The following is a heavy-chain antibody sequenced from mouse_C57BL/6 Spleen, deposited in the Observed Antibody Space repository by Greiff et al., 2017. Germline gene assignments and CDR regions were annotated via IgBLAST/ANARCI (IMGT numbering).Heavy chain of an antibody. CDR3: ARRHYGDSYWYFDV. V-gene: IGHV5-15*04. J-gene: IGHJ1*03. CDR2: ISNLAYSI. Sequence: DVHLVESGGGLVQPGGSLKLSCAASGFTFSDYGMAWVRQAPRKGPEWVAFISNLAYSIYYADTVTGRFTISRENAKNTLYREMSSLRSEDTAVYYCARRHYGDSYWYFDVWGTGTTVTVSS. D-gene: IGHD1-1*01. CDR1: GFTFSDYG.